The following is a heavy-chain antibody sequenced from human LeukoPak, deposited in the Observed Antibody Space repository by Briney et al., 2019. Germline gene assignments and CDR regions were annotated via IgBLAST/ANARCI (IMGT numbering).Heavy chain of an antibody. Sequence: SETLSLTCAVSGGSISSGGYSWSWIRQPPGKGLEWIGYIYHSGSTYYNPSLKSRVTISVDRSKNQFSLKLSSVTAADTAVYYCAYCSSTSCPDRWGQGTLVTVSS. CDR2: IYHSGST. CDR3: AYCSSTSCPDR. D-gene: IGHD2-2*01. CDR1: GGSISSGGYS. J-gene: IGHJ5*02. V-gene: IGHV4-30-2*01.